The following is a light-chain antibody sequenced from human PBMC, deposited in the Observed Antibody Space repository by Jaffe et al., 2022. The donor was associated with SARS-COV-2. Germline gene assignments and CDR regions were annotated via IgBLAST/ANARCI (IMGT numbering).Light chain of an antibody. J-gene: IGLJ1*01. CDR3: SSYAGSNNYV. CDR2: EVN. Sequence: QSALTQPPSASGSAGQSVTISCTGTSRDVGGYNYVSWYQQHPDKAPKLMIFEVNKRPSGVPDRFSASKSGNTASLTVSGLQAEDEADYYCSSYAGSNNYVFGTGTQVTVL. V-gene: IGLV2-8*01. CDR1: SRDVGGYNY.